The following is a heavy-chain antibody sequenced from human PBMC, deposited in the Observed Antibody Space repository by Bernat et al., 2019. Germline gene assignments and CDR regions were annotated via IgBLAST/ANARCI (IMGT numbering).Heavy chain of an antibody. J-gene: IGHJ6*02. D-gene: IGHD5-18*01. CDR2: IWYDGSNK. Sequence: QVQLVESGGGVVQPGRSLRLSCAASGFTFSSYGMHWVRQAPGKGLEWVAVIWYDGSNKYYADSVKGRFTISRDNSKNTLYLQMNSLRAEDTAVYYCARDLGTAISGGMGYYYYGMDVWGQGTTVTVSS. V-gene: IGHV3-33*01. CDR1: GFTFSSYG. CDR3: ARDLGTAISGGMGYYYYGMDV.